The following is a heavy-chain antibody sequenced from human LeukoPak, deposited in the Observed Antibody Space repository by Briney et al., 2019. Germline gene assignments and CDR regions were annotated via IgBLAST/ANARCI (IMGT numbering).Heavy chain of an antibody. V-gene: IGHV4-59*01. J-gene: IGHJ3*02. D-gene: IGHD3-22*01. CDR3: ARVRGYYYDSSGYNAFDI. CDR2: IYYSGST. CDR1: GGSISSYY. Sequence: SETLSLTCTVSGGSISSYYWSWIRQPPGKGLEWIGYIYYSGSTNYNPPLKSRVTISVDTSKNQFSLKLSSVTAADTAVYYCARVRGYYYDSSGYNAFDIWGQGTMVTVSS.